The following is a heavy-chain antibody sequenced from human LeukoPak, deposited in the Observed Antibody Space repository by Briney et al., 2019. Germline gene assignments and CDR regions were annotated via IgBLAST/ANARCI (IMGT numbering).Heavy chain of an antibody. D-gene: IGHD4-23*01. CDR1: GYSFTNYA. V-gene: IGHV1-3*04. J-gene: IGHJ4*02. CDR2: IHTGNGFT. CDR3: ARDLSVVTTDANDY. Sequence: GASVKVSCKASGYSFTNYAFHWVRQAPGQSLEWMGWIHTGNGFTRYSQKFQGRVTITRDTSASTAYMELSSLGSEDTAVYYCARDLSVVTTDANDYWGQGTLVTVSS.